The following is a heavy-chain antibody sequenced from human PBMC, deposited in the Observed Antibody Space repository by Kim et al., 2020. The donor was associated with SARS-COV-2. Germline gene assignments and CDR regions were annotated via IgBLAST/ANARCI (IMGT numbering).Heavy chain of an antibody. Sequence: GGSLRLSCAASGFTFDDYAMHWVRQAPGKGLEWVSGISWNSGSIGYADSVKGRFTISRDNAKNSLYLQMNSLRAEDTALYYCAKDEDATVLRFLEWGTGGGMDVWGQGTTVTVSS. D-gene: IGHD3-3*01. V-gene: IGHV3-9*01. J-gene: IGHJ6*02. CDR1: GFTFDDYA. CDR2: ISWNSGSI. CDR3: AKDEDATVLRFLEWGTGGGMDV.